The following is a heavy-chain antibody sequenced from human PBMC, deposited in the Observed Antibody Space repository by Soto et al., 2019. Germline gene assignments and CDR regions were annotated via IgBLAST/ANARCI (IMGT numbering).Heavy chain of an antibody. CDR2: IGASGSPI. J-gene: IGHJ6*02. V-gene: IGHV3-11*01. Sequence: PGGSLRLSCAACGFSFSDYYMSWIRRAPGKGLEWVSYIGASGSPIYFGDSVKGRFSISRDNTNNSLYLQMNSLRPDDTAVYYCARGTYGMDVWGQGTTVIVSS. D-gene: IGHD3-10*01. CDR3: ARGTYGMDV. CDR1: GFSFSDYY.